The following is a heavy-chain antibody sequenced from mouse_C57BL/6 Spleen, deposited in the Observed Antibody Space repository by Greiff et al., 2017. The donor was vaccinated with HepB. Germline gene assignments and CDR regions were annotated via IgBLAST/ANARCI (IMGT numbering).Heavy chain of an antibody. CDR1: GYTFTSYW. CDR2: IYPSDSET. J-gene: IGHJ4*01. V-gene: IGHV1-61*01. CDR3: ARGDSSGPYAMDY. D-gene: IGHD3-2*02. Sequence: VQLQQPGAELVRPGSSVKLSCKASGYTFTSYWMDWVKQRPGQGLEWIGNIYPSDSETHYNQKFKDKATLTVDKSSSTAYMQLSSLTSEDSAVYYCARGDSSGPYAMDYWGQGTSVTVSS.